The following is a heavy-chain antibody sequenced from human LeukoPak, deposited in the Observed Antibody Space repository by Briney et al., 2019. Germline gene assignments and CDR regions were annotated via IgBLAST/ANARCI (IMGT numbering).Heavy chain of an antibody. D-gene: IGHD1-26*01. Sequence: SETLSLTCTVSGGSISGYYWSWIRQPPGKGLEWIGYIYYRGNTIYNPSLKSRVTMSVDTSGNQFSLKLSSVTAADTAVYYCARHMRIVGATYYYYYMDVWGKGTTVTVSS. CDR1: GGSISGYY. CDR2: IYYRGNT. CDR3: ARHMRIVGATYYYYYMDV. J-gene: IGHJ6*03. V-gene: IGHV4-59*08.